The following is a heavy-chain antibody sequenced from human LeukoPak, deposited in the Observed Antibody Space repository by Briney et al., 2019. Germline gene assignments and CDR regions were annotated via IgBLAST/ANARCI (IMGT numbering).Heavy chain of an antibody. Sequence: SETLSLTCTVSGGSISSSSYYWGWIRQPPGKGLEWIGSIYYSGSTYYNPSLKSRVTISVDTSKNQFSLKLSSVTAADTAVYYCARGPPGDYWGQGTLVTVSS. CDR2: IYYSGST. V-gene: IGHV4-39*07. CDR1: GGSISSSSYY. J-gene: IGHJ4*02. CDR3: ARGPPGDY.